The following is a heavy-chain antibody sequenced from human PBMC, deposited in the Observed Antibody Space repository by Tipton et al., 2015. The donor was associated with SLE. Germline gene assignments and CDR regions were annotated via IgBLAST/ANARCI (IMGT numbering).Heavy chain of an antibody. Sequence: TLSLTCTVSGGSISGYYWSWIRQPPGKGLEWIGSVYYSGSTNYISSLESRVTISVDTSKKQFSLRLRSVTAADTAVYYCARVEGWGGYPDGFDVWGQGTMVTVSS. CDR2: VYYSGST. CDR3: ARVEGWGGYPDGFDV. D-gene: IGHD3-10*01. CDR1: GGSISGYY. V-gene: IGHV4-59*01. J-gene: IGHJ3*01.